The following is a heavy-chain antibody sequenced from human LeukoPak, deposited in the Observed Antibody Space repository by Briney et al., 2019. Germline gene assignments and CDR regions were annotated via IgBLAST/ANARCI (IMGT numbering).Heavy chain of an antibody. CDR1: GFTFSSYT. CDR2: ISGSISHI. Sequence: GGSLRLSCAASGFTFSSYTIIWARQAPGKGLEWVSSISGSISHIYYADSVKGRFTISRDNARNSLYLQMNSLRAEDTAVYFCARDISIGFDYWGPGTLVTVSS. V-gene: IGHV3-21*01. CDR3: ARDISIGFDY. J-gene: IGHJ4*02. D-gene: IGHD2-2*01.